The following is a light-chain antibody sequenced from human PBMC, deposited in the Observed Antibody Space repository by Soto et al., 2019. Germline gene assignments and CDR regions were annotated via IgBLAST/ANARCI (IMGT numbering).Light chain of an antibody. CDR1: QSISTW. V-gene: IGKV1-5*03. CDR3: QQYGSSPGT. J-gene: IGKJ1*01. Sequence: MQMTQSPSSLSASLGERVDITCRASQSISTWLAWYQQEPGKAPKLLIHKASSLQSGVPSRFSGSGSGTDFTLTISSLHPDDFAVYYCQQYGSSPGTFGQGTKVDIK. CDR2: KAS.